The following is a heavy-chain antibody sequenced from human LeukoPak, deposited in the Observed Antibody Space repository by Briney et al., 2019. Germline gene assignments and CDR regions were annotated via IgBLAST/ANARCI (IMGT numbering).Heavy chain of an antibody. CDR2: IDPSDSYT. Sequence: GESLRISCKGSGYTFISYWITWVRQMPGKGLEWMGRIDPSDSYTNYSPSFQGHVTISADKSISTAYLQWSSLKASDTAIYYCARRSNYYDSTGYSYWGQGTLVTVSS. V-gene: IGHV5-10-1*01. CDR3: ARRSNYYDSTGYSY. D-gene: IGHD3-22*01. J-gene: IGHJ4*02. CDR1: GYTFISYW.